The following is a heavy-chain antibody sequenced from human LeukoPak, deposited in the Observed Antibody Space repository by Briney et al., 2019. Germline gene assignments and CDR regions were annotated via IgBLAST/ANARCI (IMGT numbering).Heavy chain of an antibody. Sequence: SVKVSCKASGGTFSSYAISWVRQAPGQGLEWMGGIIPIFGTANYAQKFQGRVTITADETTSTAYMELSSLRSEDTAVYYCARVIDDFWSGSYYGMDVWGQGTTVTVSS. CDR1: GGTFSSYA. CDR2: IIPIFGTA. J-gene: IGHJ6*02. V-gene: IGHV1-69*13. CDR3: ARVIDDFWSGSYYGMDV. D-gene: IGHD3-3*01.